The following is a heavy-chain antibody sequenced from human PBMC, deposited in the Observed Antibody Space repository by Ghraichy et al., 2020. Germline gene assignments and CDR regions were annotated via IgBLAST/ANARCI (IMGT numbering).Heavy chain of an antibody. D-gene: IGHD6-19*01. V-gene: IGHV4-59*01. Sequence: SETLSLTCTVSGGSISSYYWSWIRQPPGKGLEWIGYIYYSGSTNYNPSLKSRVTISVDTSKNQFSLKLSSVTAADTAVYYCAREVEQWPTNWFDPWGQGTLVTVSS. J-gene: IGHJ5*02. CDR1: GGSISSYY. CDR3: AREVEQWPTNWFDP. CDR2: IYYSGST.